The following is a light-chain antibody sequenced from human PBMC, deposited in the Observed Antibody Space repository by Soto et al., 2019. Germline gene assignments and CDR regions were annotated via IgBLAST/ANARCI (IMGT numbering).Light chain of an antibody. CDR3: QQYYNAPIT. V-gene: IGKV4-1*01. CDR2: WAS. J-gene: IGKJ5*01. Sequence: DIVMTQSPDSLAVSLGERATINCKSSQSILYSSNNKNYIAWYQQKPGQPPNLLIYWASTRESGVTDRFSGSGSWTDFTLTISGLQADAVAVYFCQQYYNAPITFGQGTRLEIK. CDR1: QSILYSSNNKNY.